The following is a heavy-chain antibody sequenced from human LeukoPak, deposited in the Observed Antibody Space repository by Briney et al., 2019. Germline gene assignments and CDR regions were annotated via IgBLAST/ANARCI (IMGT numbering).Heavy chain of an antibody. Sequence: ASVKVSCKASGYTFTGYYMHWVRQAPGQGLEWMGRINPNSGGTNYAQKFQGRVTMTRDTSTSTAYMELSRLRSDDTAVYYCARDPQSQYYYDSSGLDYWGQGTLVTVSS. CDR3: ARDPQSQYYYDSSGLDY. J-gene: IGHJ4*02. D-gene: IGHD3-22*01. V-gene: IGHV1-2*06. CDR1: GYTFTGYY. CDR2: INPNSGGT.